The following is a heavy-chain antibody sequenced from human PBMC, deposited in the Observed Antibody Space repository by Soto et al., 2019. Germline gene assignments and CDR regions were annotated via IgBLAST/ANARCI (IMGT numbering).Heavy chain of an antibody. J-gene: IGHJ4*02. Sequence: SETLSLTCTVSGGSISSYYWSWIRQPPGKGLEWIGYIYYSGITNYNPSLKSRVTISVDTSKNQLSLKLSSVTAADTAVYFCAGGDPYYNPNGLQRWGRGTLVTVSS. D-gene: IGHD2-8*01. CDR1: GGSISSYY. CDR3: AGGDPYYNPNGLQR. CDR2: IYYSGIT. V-gene: IGHV4-59*01.